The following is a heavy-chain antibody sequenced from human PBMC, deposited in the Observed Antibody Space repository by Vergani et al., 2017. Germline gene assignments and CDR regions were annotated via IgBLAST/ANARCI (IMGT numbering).Heavy chain of an antibody. D-gene: IGHD3-22*01. CDR1: GGTFSSYA. V-gene: IGHV1-18*01. J-gene: IGHJ3*02. Sequence: QVQLVQSGAEVKKPGSSVKVSCKASGGTFSSYAISWVRQAPGQGLEWMGWISAYNGNTNYAQKLQGRVTMTTDTSTSTAYMELRSLRSDDTAVYYCARDSSGAYYYDSSGAFDIWGQGTMVTVSS. CDR3: ARDSSGAYYYDSSGAFDI. CDR2: ISAYNGNT.